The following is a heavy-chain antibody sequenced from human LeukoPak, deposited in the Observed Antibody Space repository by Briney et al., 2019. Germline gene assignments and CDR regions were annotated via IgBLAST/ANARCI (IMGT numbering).Heavy chain of an antibody. CDR1: GVTLSSYA. V-gene: IGHV3-23*01. CDR2: ISSSGSGGNT. D-gene: IGHD4-17*01. J-gene: IGHJ5*02. CDR3: IVFGDSNH. Sequence: GGSLRLSCAASGVTLSSYAMSWARQAPGKGLEWVSGISSSGSGGNTYYADSVKGRFTISRDTSKNTLYLQINRLRVEDTAVYYCIVFGDSNHWGQGTLVTVSS.